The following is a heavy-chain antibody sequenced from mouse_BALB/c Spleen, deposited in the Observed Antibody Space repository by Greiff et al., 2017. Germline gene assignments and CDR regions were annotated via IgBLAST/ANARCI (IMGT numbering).Heavy chain of an antibody. Sequence: EVKLVESGGGLVKPGGSLKLSCAASGFTFSDYYMYWVRQTPEKRLEWVATISDGGSYTYYPDSVKGRFTISRDNAKNNLYLQMSSLKSEDTAMYYCARAFYYGYDGFAYWGQGTLVTVSA. CDR3: ARAFYYGYDGFAY. V-gene: IGHV5-4*02. J-gene: IGHJ3*01. D-gene: IGHD2-2*01. CDR2: ISDGGSYT. CDR1: GFTFSDYY.